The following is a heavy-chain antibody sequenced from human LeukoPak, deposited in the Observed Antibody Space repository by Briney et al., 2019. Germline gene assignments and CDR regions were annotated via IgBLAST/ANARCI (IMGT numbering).Heavy chain of an antibody. V-gene: IGHV1-2*02. CDR1: GYTFTGYY. CDR2: INPNSGGT. CDR3: AREGQYGDYVHFQH. J-gene: IGHJ1*01. Sequence: ASVKVSCKASGYTFTGYYMHWVRQAPGQGLEWMGWINPNSGGTNYAQKFQGRVTMTRDTSISTAYMELRSLRSDDTAVYYCAREGQYGDYVHFQHWGQGTLVTVSS. D-gene: IGHD4-17*01.